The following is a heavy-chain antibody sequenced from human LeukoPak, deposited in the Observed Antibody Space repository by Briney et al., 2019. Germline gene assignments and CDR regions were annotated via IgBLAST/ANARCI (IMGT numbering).Heavy chain of an antibody. D-gene: IGHD2-15*01. J-gene: IGHJ4*02. V-gene: IGHV3-21*01. CDR2: ISTSSNYI. Sequence: GGSLRLSCTASGFIFNNYNMNWVRQAPGKGLEWVSSISTSSNYIYYIDSVKGRFTISRDDAKNSLSLQMDSLRAEDTAVYYCARARYCSGGSCYLFDYWGQGTLVTVSS. CDR3: ARARYCSGGSCYLFDY. CDR1: GFIFNNYN.